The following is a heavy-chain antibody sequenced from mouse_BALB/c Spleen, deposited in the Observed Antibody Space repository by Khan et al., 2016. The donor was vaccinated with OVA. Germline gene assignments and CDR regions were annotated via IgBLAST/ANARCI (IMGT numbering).Heavy chain of an antibody. Sequence: QVQLKQSGAELAKPGASVKMSCKASGYTFTTYWMHWVKQRPGQGLEWIGYIDPSTGYTEYNQKFKDKATLTTDKSSSTAYMQLSSLTSADSAVYYCARRVIYGIFAYWGQGTLVTVSA. V-gene: IGHV1-7*01. CDR3: ARRVIYGIFAY. CDR1: GYTFTTYW. J-gene: IGHJ3*01. D-gene: IGHD2-1*01. CDR2: IDPSTGYT.